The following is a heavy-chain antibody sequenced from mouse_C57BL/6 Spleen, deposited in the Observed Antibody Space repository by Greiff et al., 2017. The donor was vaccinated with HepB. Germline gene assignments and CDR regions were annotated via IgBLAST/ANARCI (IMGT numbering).Heavy chain of an antibody. J-gene: IGHJ1*03. CDR3: ARDYYYGSSYDWYFDV. V-gene: IGHV5-4*01. Sequence: DVHLVESGGGLVKPGGSLKLSCAASGFTFSSYAMSWVRQTPEKRLEWVATISDGGSYTYYPDNVKGRFTISRDNAKNNLYLQMSHLKSEDTAMYYCARDYYYGSSYDWYFDVWGTGTTVTVSS. CDR2: ISDGGSYT. D-gene: IGHD1-1*01. CDR1: GFTFSSYA.